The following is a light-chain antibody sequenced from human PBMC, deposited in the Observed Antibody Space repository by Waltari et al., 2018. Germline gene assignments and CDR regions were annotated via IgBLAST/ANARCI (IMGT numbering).Light chain of an antibody. CDR3: QQSYTTPRT. Sequence: DIQMTQSPSSLSASVGDRVTITCRASQSVSNYFNWYQQKSGKAPKLLIYAASSLQSGVPARFSGSGSGTDFTLTISRLQPEDFATYYCQQSYTTPRTFGQGTKVEIK. CDR1: QSVSNY. CDR2: AAS. V-gene: IGKV1-39*01. J-gene: IGKJ1*01.